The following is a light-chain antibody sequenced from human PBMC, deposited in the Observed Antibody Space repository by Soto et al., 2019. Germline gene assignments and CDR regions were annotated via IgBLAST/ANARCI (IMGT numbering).Light chain of an antibody. CDR2: AAS. CDR3: HHYYNNPRT. V-gene: IGKV1-39*01. CDR1: HSINNF. J-gene: IGKJ1*01. Sequence: DIQMTQSPSSLSASVGDRVTITCRASHSINNFLNWYQQKPGKAPNLLIYAASSLQSGVPSRFSGSGSGTEFTLTTNSLQPEAFATYYCHHYYNNPRTFGQGTKVEIK.